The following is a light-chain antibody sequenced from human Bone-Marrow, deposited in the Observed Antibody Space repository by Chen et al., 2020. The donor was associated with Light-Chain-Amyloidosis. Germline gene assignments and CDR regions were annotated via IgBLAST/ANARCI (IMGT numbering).Light chain of an antibody. CDR3: QQYFSAPGT. CDR2: WAS. CDR1: ENILYGTSKGKD. Sequence: DIVMTQSPDSLAVSLGERATLNCRSSENILYGTSKGKDLAWYQKEPGQPPRLLIYWASFREAGGPDRFSGSESGTHFTRTINDLQAEEVAGYYCQQYFSAPGTYGQVTRVEI. J-gene: IGKJ1*01. V-gene: IGKV4-1*01.